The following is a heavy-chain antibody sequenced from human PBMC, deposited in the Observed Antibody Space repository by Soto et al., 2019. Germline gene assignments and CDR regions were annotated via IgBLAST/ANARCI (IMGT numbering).Heavy chain of an antibody. Sequence: EVQLVESGGGLVKPGGSLRLSCAASGFTFSSYSMNWVRQAPGKGLEWVSSISSSSSYIYYADSVKGRFTISRDNAKNSLYLQMNSLRAEDTAVYYCARAGEDGRFGYYYYMDVWGKGTTVTVSS. J-gene: IGHJ6*03. CDR3: ARAGEDGRFGYYYYMDV. CDR2: ISSSSSYI. CDR1: GFTFSSYS. V-gene: IGHV3-21*01. D-gene: IGHD7-27*01.